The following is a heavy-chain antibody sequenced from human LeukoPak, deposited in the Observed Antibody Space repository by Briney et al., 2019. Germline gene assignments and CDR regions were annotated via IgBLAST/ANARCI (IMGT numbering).Heavy chain of an antibody. Sequence: ASVTVSCTSSGYTFTVYYMHWVRQAPGQGLEWMGWINPNSGGTNYAQKFQGRVTMTRDTTISTAYMELSRLRSDDTAVYYSARVGDCSSTSCYSFDYWGQGTLVTVSS. V-gene: IGHV1-2*02. D-gene: IGHD2-2*01. CDR2: INPNSGGT. J-gene: IGHJ4*02. CDR3: ARVGDCSSTSCYSFDY. CDR1: GYTFTVYY.